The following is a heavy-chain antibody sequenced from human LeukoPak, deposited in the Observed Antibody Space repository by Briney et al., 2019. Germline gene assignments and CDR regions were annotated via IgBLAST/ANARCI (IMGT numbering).Heavy chain of an antibody. CDR1: GFTVNSYY. V-gene: IGHV3-53*01. CDR3: SKKGQADDDGKPD. D-gene: IGHD1-1*01. Sequence: GGSLRLSCAASGFTVNSYYMGWVRQAPGKGLEWVSVIYSGGDTYYADSVKGRFTISRDNSKNTLYLQMNSLRAEDTAVYYCSKKGQADDDGKPDWGQGTLVTVSP. CDR2: IYSGGDT. J-gene: IGHJ4*02.